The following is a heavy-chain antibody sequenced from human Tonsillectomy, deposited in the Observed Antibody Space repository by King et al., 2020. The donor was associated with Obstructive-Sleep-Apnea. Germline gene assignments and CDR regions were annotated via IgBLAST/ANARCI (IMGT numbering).Heavy chain of an antibody. V-gene: IGHV3-30*04. CDR3: AGEHIAAAADY. D-gene: IGHD6-13*01. CDR1: GFTFSSYT. J-gene: IGHJ4*02. CDR2: VSYDGSNK. Sequence: VQLVESGGGVVQPGRSLRLSCAASGFTFSSYTMHWVRQAPGKGLEWVAVVSYDGSNKYYADSVKGRFTISRDNSKNTLSLQMSSLRAEDTAVYYCAGEHIAAAADYWGQGTLVTVSS.